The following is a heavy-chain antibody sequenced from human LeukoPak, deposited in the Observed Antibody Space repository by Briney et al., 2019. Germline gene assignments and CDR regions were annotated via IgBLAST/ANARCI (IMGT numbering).Heavy chain of an antibody. CDR3: ARDQSSVAGTDY. CDR2: IIPILGIA. CDR1: GFTFSSYA. D-gene: IGHD6-19*01. J-gene: IGHJ4*02. V-gene: IGHV1-69*04. Sequence: GGSLRLSCAASGFTFSSYAISWVRQAPGQGLEWMGRIIPILGIANYAQKFQGRVTITADKSTSTAYMELSSLRSEDTAVYYCARDQSSVAGTDYWGQGTLVTVSS.